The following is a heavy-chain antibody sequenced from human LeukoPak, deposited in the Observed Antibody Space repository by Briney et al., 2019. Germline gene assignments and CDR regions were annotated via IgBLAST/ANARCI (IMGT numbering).Heavy chain of an antibody. CDR1: GFTFRSYA. CDR3: ASLKGEVVTTWAGRGTKYYYYGMDV. D-gene: IGHD2-21*02. J-gene: IGHJ6*02. Sequence: GGSLRLSCAASGFTFRSYAMNWVRQAPGKGLEWVSTISGSGGSTYYADSVKGRFTISRDNSKNTLYLQMNSLRAEDTAVYYCASLKGEVVTTWAGRGTKYYYYGMDVWGQGTTVTVSS. CDR2: ISGSGGST. V-gene: IGHV3-23*01.